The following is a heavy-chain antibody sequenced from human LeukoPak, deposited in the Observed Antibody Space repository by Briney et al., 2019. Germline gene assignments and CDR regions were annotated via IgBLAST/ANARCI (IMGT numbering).Heavy chain of an antibody. CDR2: IKSDGST. CDR1: GFTFSSYW. CDR3: AKSDPPLPY. J-gene: IGHJ4*02. V-gene: IGHV3-74*01. Sequence: GGSLRLSCAASGFTFSSYWMHWVRHAPGKGLVWVSRIKSDGSTNYADSVKGRFTISRDNAKNTVSLQMNSLRAEDTGVYFCAKSDPPLPYWGQGTLVTVSS.